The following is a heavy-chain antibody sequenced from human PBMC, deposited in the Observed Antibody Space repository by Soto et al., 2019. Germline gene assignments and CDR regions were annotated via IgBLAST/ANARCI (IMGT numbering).Heavy chain of an antibody. Sequence: TSETLSLTCTVSGGSISSYYWSWIRQPPGKGLEWIGYIYYSGSTNYNPSLKSRVTIPVDTSKNQFSLKLSSVTAADTAVYYCARFEYSRYYYYGMDVWGQGTTVTVSS. CDR2: IYYSGST. J-gene: IGHJ6*02. D-gene: IGHD6-6*01. CDR3: ARFEYSRYYYYGMDV. CDR1: GGSISSYY. V-gene: IGHV4-59*01.